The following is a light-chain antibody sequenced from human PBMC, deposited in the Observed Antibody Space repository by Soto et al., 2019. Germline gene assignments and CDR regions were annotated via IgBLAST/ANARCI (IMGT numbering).Light chain of an antibody. V-gene: IGLV2-14*01. CDR3: SSYTSSSTGV. CDR2: DVS. CDR1: SSDVGGYNY. Sequence: QSALTQPASVSGSPGQSITISCTGTSSDVGGYNYVSWYQQHPGKAPKLMIYDVSNRPSGVSNRFSGSKSGNTASLTISGLQGEDEADYYCSSYTSSSTGVFGGGTKLTVL. J-gene: IGLJ2*01.